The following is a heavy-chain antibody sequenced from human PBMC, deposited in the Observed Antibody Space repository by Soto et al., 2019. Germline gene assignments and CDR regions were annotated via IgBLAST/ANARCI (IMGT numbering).Heavy chain of an antibody. J-gene: IGHJ6*02. CDR2: IKSKTDGGAT. CDR1: DFAFNNVW. V-gene: IGHV3-15*07. Sequence: EVQVVESGGGLVKPGGSLGLSCAVSDFAFNNVWMNWVRQAPGKGLEWVGHIKSKTDGGATDYAAPVKGRCTISRDDSKNTLYLQMNSLKTEDTAVYYCTTGRRDYYYYGLDVWGQGTTDTVSS. CDR3: TTGRRDYYYYGLDV.